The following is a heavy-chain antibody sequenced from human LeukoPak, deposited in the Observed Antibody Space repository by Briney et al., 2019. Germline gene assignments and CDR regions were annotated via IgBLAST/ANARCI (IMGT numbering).Heavy chain of an antibody. CDR2: IYHSGST. J-gene: IGHJ5*02. Sequence: SETLSLTCAVSGGSISSGGYSWSWIRQPPGKGLEWIGYIYHSGSTNYNPSLKSRVTISVDTSKNQFSLKLSSVTAADTAVYYCARYHYCSGGSCYSRWFDPWGQGTLVTVSS. D-gene: IGHD2-15*01. CDR3: ARYHYCSGGSCYSRWFDP. CDR1: GGSISSGGYS. V-gene: IGHV4-30-2*01.